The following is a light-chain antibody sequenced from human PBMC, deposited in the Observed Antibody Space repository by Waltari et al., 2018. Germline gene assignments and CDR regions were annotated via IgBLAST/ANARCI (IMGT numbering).Light chain of an antibody. CDR2: ENT. V-gene: IGLV1-51*02. CDR3: GTWDSSLSGAV. Sequence: QSVLTQPPSVSAAPGQRVTISCSGGSSNIGNNYVSWYRQFPGTAPKLLIYENTERPSGIPGRFSGDKSGTSATLDSTGLQAGDEADYYCGTWDSSLSGAVFGGGTHLTVL. J-gene: IGLJ7*01. CDR1: SSNIGNNY.